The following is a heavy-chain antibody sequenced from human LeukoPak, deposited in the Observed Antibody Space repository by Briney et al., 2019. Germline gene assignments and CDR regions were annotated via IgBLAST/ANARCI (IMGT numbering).Heavy chain of an antibody. Sequence: NPSETLSLTCTVSGGSISSSSYYWGWIRQPPGKGLEWIGSIYYSGSTYYNPSLKSRVTISVDTSKNQFSLKLSSVTAADTAVYYCARYCSGGSCYDHFDYWGQGTLVTVSS. CDR1: GGSISSSSYY. CDR3: ARYCSGGSCYDHFDY. J-gene: IGHJ4*02. D-gene: IGHD2-15*01. CDR2: IYYSGST. V-gene: IGHV4-39*07.